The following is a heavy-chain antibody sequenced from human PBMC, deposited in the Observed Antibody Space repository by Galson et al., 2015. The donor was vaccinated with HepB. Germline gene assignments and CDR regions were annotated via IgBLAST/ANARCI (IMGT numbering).Heavy chain of an antibody. D-gene: IGHD4-23*01. CDR2: ISGSSSYT. CDR3: ARTRAYGSNSFYY. V-gene: IGHV3-11*06. J-gene: IGHJ4*02. CDR1: GFTFSDSY. Sequence: SLRLSCAASGFTFSDSYMNWIRRAPGKGLEWLSYISGSSSYTNYADSVKGRFTISRDNAKNSLFLQMNSLRPEDTAVYFCARTRAYGSNSFYYWGQGTLVTVSS.